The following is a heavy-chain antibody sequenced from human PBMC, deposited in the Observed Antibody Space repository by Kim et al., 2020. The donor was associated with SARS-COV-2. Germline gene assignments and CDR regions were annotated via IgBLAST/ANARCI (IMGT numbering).Heavy chain of an antibody. Sequence: GGSLRLSCAASGFTFSSYSMNWVRQAPGKGLEWVSSISSSSYIYYADSVKGRFTISRDNAKNSLYLQMNSLRAEDTAVYYCARGINGYSSGWYDYWGQGTLVTVSS. CDR3: ARGINGYSSGWYDY. CDR1: GFTFSSYS. V-gene: IGHV3-21*01. J-gene: IGHJ4*02. D-gene: IGHD6-19*01. CDR2: ISSSSYI.